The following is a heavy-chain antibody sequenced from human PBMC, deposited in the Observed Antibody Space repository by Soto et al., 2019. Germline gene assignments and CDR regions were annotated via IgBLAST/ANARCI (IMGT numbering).Heavy chain of an antibody. Sequence: SQTLSLTCAISGDGVSSNSAAWNWIRQSPSRGLEWLGRTYYRSKWYNDYAVSVKSRITINPDTSKNQFSLQLNSVTPEDTAVYYCARDRIAVRRYYYCGMDVWGQGTTVTVSS. V-gene: IGHV6-1*01. CDR1: GDGVSSNSAA. D-gene: IGHD6-6*01. CDR2: TYYRSKWYN. J-gene: IGHJ6*02. CDR3: ARDRIAVRRYYYCGMDV.